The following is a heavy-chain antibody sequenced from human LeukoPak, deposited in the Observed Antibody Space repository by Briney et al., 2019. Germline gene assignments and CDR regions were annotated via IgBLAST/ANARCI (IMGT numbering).Heavy chain of an antibody. Sequence: SETLSLTCAVYGGSFSGYYWSWIRQPPGKGLEWIGEINHSGSTNYNPSLKSRVTISVDTSKNQFSLKLSSVTAADTAVYYCARRLYYDFWSGYGGPDYWGQGTLVTVSS. J-gene: IGHJ4*02. CDR1: GGSFSGYY. CDR3: ARRLYYDFWSGYGGPDY. CDR2: INHSGST. V-gene: IGHV4-34*01. D-gene: IGHD3-3*01.